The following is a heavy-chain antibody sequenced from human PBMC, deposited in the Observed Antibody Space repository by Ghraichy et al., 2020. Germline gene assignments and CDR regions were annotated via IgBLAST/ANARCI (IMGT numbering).Heavy chain of an antibody. CDR1: GFTFSNAW. Sequence: GGSLRLSCAASGFTFSNAWMSWVRQAPGKGLEWVGRIKSKTDGGTTDYAAPVKGRFTISRDDSKNTLYLQMNSLKTEDTAVYYCTTEVTMIVVVSYPTTFDYWGQGTLVTVSS. D-gene: IGHD3-22*01. J-gene: IGHJ4*02. CDR2: IKSKTDGGTT. V-gene: IGHV3-15*01. CDR3: TTEVTMIVVVSYPTTFDY.